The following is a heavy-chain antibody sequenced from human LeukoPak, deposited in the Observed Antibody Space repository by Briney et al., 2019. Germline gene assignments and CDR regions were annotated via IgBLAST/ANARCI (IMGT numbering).Heavy chain of an antibody. D-gene: IGHD2-15*01. CDR2: IYTSGST. J-gene: IGHJ5*02. CDR1: GGSFSIYY. CDR3: ARATDSIVHWFDP. Sequence: SETLSLTCTVSGGSFSIYYWSWIRQPAGKGLEWIGHIYTSGSTNYNPSLKSRVTISVDTSKNQFSLKLSSVTAADTAVYYCARATDSIVHWFDPWGQGTLVTVSS. V-gene: IGHV4-4*07.